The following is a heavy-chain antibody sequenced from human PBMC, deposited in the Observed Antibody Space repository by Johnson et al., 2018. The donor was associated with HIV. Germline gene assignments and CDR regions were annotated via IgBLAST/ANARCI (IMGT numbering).Heavy chain of an antibody. CDR2: ITSNGGST. CDR1: GFTFSSYA. D-gene: IGHD4-17*01. Sequence: VQLVESGGGVVQPGGSLRLSCAASGFTFSSYAMHWVRQDPGKGLEYVSTITSNGGSTGYANYVKVGFTISRDNAKNALYLKMNSLRAEDTAVYYCAREGTYEPLHRIYDYGDYPAFDIWGQGTMVTVFS. J-gene: IGHJ3*02. CDR3: AREGTYEPLHRIYDYGDYPAFDI. V-gene: IGHV3-64*01.